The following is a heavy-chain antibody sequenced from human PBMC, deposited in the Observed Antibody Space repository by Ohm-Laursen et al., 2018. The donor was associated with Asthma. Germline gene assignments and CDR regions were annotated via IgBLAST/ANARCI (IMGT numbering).Heavy chain of an antibody. V-gene: IGHV3-21*01. Sequence: GSLRLSCAAPGFTFSSYSMTWVRQAPGKGLEWVSSISSSSSYIYYADSVKGRFTISRDNAKNSLYLQMNSLRAEDTAVYYCARVYSVWDGDYEGFDYWGQGTLVTVSS. CDR3: ARVYSVWDGDYEGFDY. CDR2: ISSSSSYI. CDR1: GFTFSSYS. J-gene: IGHJ4*02. D-gene: IGHD4-17*01.